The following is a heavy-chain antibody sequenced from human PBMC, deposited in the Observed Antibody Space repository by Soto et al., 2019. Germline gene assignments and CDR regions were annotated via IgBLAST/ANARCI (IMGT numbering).Heavy chain of an antibody. CDR2: IWYDGSNK. CDR1: GFTFSGYG. CDR3: ARDRQESYYYYYMDV. V-gene: IGHV3-33*01. Sequence: PGGSLRLSCAASGFTFSGYGMHWVRQAPGKGLEWVAVIWYDGSNKYYADSVKGRFTISRDNSENTLYLQMNSLRAEDTAVYYCARDRQESYYYYYMDVWGKGTTVTVSS. J-gene: IGHJ6*03.